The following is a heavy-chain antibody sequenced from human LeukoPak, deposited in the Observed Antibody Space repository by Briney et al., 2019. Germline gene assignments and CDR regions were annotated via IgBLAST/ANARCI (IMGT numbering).Heavy chain of an antibody. CDR1: GGSISSSSYY. D-gene: IGHD2-2*01. Sequence: PSETLSLTCTVSGGSISSSSYYWGWIRQPPGKGPEWIGSIYYSGSTYYNPSLKSRVTISVDTSKNQFSLKLSSVTAADTAVYYCASWGIVVWHYMDVWGKGTTVTVSS. V-gene: IGHV4-39*01. J-gene: IGHJ6*03. CDR3: ASWGIVVWHYMDV. CDR2: IYYSGST.